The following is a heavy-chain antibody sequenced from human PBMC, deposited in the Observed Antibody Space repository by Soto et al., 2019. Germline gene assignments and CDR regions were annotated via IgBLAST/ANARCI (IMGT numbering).Heavy chain of an antibody. CDR1: SFTFNNAW. V-gene: IGHV3-15*07. CDR3: SRDDSDWFFN. Sequence: GGSLRLSCVASSFTFNNAWMNWVRQAPGKGLEWLGLIENRADGCATLYAASVKGRFTISRDDSKKTAYLQMNSLESEDTAVYYCSRDDSDWFFNWGRGTLVTVSS. D-gene: IGHD3-9*01. CDR2: IENRADGCAT. J-gene: IGHJ4*02.